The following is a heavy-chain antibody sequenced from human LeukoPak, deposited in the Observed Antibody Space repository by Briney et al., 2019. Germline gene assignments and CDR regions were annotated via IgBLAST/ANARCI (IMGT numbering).Heavy chain of an antibody. D-gene: IGHD3-16*01. CDR2: ISSSGSTI. CDR3: ARNRPLKSGVAYYSYYGMDV. J-gene: IGHJ6*02. CDR1: GFTFSDYY. Sequence: GGSLRLSCAASGFTFSDYYMSWIRQAPGKGLEWVSYISSSGSTIYYADSVKGRFTISRDNAKNSLYLQMNSLRAEDTAVYYCARNRPLKSGVAYYSYYGMDVWGQGTTVLVSS. V-gene: IGHV3-11*01.